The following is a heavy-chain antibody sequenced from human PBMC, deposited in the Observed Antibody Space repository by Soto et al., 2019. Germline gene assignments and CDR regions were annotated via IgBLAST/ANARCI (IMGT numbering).Heavy chain of an antibody. CDR2: ISAYNGNT. J-gene: IGHJ6*02. CDR3: ARSGYGGNSLHYYGMDV. D-gene: IGHD6-25*01. Sequence: QVQLVQSGAEVKKPGASVKVSCKASGYTFTSYGISWVRQAPGQGLEWMGWISAYNGNTNYAQKLQGRVTMTTDTSTSTAYMEPRSLRSDDTAVYYCARSGYGGNSLHYYGMDVWGQGTTVTVSS. CDR1: GYTFTSYG. V-gene: IGHV1-18*01.